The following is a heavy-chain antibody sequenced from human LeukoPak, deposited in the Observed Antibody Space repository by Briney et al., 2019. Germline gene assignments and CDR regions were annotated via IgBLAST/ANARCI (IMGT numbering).Heavy chain of an antibody. Sequence: ASVKVSCKASGYTFTGYYMHWVRQAPGQGLEWMGWINPNSGGTNYAQKFQGRVTMTRDTSISTAYTELSRLRSDDTAVYYCARDKLRYSNWFDPWGQGTLVTVSS. CDR3: ARDKLRYSNWFDP. CDR1: GYTFTGYY. V-gene: IGHV1-2*02. D-gene: IGHD3-9*01. CDR2: INPNSGGT. J-gene: IGHJ5*02.